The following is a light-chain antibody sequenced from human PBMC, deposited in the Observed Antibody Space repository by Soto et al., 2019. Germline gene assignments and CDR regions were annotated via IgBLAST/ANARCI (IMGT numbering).Light chain of an antibody. CDR3: QQSSNWTPYT. CDR1: QSVSSY. V-gene: IGKV3-11*01. Sequence: EIVLTQSPATLSLAPGERATLSCRASQSVSSYLALYQQKPCQAPRLLIYDAYNRATGIPARFSGSGSGTDFTLTISSLEPEDVAVYYCQQSSNWTPYTFGQGTKREIK. J-gene: IGKJ2*01. CDR2: DAY.